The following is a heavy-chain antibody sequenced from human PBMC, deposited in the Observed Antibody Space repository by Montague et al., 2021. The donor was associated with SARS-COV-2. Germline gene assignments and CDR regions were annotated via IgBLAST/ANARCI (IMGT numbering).Heavy chain of an antibody. Sequence: SETLSLTCAVHGTSFSGYYWTWIRQPPGKGLEWIGELNHGGSTKYSPSLNSRLTISADTSKNQFSLMLTSVAAADTAVYYCARLRDGVVPSPILGVGPYYSYYYMDVWGRGTTVTVSS. CDR2: LNHGGST. J-gene: IGHJ6*03. CDR3: ARLRDGVVPSPILGVGPYYSYYYMDV. V-gene: IGHV4-34*01. CDR1: GTSFSGYY. D-gene: IGHD2-15*01.